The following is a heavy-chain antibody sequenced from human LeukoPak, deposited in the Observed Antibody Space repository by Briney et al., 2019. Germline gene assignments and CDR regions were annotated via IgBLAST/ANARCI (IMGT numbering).Heavy chain of an antibody. D-gene: IGHD3-10*01. CDR1: GYSISSGYY. CDR2: IYHSGST. CDR3: AIRRGSFDY. J-gene: IGHJ4*02. V-gene: IGHV4-38-2*01. Sequence: PSETLSLTCAVSGYSISSGYYWGWIRQPPGKGLEWIGSIYHSGSTYYNPSLKSRVTISVDTSKNQFSLKLSSVTAADTAVYYCAIRRGSFDYWGQGTLVTVSS.